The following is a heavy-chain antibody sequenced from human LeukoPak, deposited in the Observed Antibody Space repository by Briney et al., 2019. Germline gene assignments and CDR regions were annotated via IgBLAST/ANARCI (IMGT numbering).Heavy chain of an antibody. D-gene: IGHD2-2*01. J-gene: IGHJ6*02. V-gene: IGHV3-21*01. CDR3: AREWSSTNHYYGMDV. Sequence: GGSLRLSCAASGFTLSSYSMNWVRQAPGKGLEWVSSISSSSSYIYYADSVKGRFTISRDNAKSSLYLQMNSLRAEDTAVYYCAREWSSTNHYYGMDVWGQGTTVTVSS. CDR1: GFTLSSYS. CDR2: ISSSSSYI.